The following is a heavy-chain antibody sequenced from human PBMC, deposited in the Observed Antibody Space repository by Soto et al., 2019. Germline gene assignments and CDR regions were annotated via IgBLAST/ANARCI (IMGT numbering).Heavy chain of an antibody. D-gene: IGHD3-10*01. V-gene: IGHV4-59*08. CDR3: ARHGFGSLHGLVDV. CDR1: GGSITNYY. J-gene: IGHJ6*02. CDR2: IQYNGYS. Sequence: QVQLQESGPGLVKPSETLSLTCTVSGGSITNYYCSWFRQPPGKGLEWIGYIQYNGYSAYNLSLKRQVTMSIDTSKTQFSLMLESVTATDTDVYYCARHGFGSLHGLVDVWGQGTTVIVSS.